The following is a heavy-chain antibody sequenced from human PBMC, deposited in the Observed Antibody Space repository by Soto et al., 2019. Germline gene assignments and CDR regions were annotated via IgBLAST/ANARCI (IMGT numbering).Heavy chain of an antibody. CDR3: AKGGYCSGGSYYPTDFDY. J-gene: IGHJ4*02. CDR1: GFTFSSYA. Sequence: EVQLLESGGGLVQPGGSLRLSCAASGFTFSSYAMSWVRQAPGKGLEWVSVISGSGGSTYYADSVKGRFTISRDNSKNTLYLQMNSLRAEDTAVYYCAKGGYCSGGSYYPTDFDYWGQGTLVTVSS. CDR2: ISGSGGST. V-gene: IGHV3-23*01. D-gene: IGHD2-15*01.